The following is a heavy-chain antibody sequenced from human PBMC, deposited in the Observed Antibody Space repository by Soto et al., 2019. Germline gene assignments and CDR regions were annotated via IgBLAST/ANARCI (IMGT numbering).Heavy chain of an antibody. V-gene: IGHV3-9*01. J-gene: IGHJ3*02. Sequence: EMLLVESGGGLVQPGWSLRLSCGGSGFSFDDYTMHWVRQAPGKGPEWVASLSWNSGFSGYADSVKGRFTISRDNAQSSVHLQMNNLRTEDTALYYCAKGRGTIVVTDAYDIWGQGTMVTVSS. CDR2: LSWNSGFS. CDR3: AKGRGTIVVTDAYDI. CDR1: GFSFDDYT. D-gene: IGHD3-22*01.